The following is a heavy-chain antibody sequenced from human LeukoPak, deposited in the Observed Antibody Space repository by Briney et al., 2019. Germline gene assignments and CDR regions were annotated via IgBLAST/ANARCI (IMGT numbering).Heavy chain of an antibody. J-gene: IGHJ3*02. CDR1: GFTFSSYA. CDR3: ARVLLWFGEYDAFDI. D-gene: IGHD3-10*01. Sequence: GGSLRLSCAASGFTFSSYAMHWVRQAPGKGLEWVAVISYDGSNKYYADSVKDRFTISRDNSKNTLYLQMNSLRAEDTAVYYCARVLLWFGEYDAFDIWGQGTMVTVSS. V-gene: IGHV3-30-3*01. CDR2: ISYDGSNK.